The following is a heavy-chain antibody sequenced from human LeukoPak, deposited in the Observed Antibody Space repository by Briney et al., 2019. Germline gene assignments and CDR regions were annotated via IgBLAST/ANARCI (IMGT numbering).Heavy chain of an antibody. D-gene: IGHD3-22*01. Sequence: GGSLRLSCAASGFTFRNAWMTWVRQAPGKGLEWVGRIRSKSDGGTTDYTAPVKGRFTISRDDSKNTLYLQMNNLKAEDTAVYYCAIVKGDSDIFDMWGQGTMVTVSS. J-gene: IGHJ3*02. CDR1: GFTFRNAW. V-gene: IGHV3-15*01. CDR3: AIVKGDSDIFDM. CDR2: IRSKSDGGTT.